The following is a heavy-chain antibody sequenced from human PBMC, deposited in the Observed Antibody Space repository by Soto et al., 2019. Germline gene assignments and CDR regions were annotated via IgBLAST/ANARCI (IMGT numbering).Heavy chain of an antibody. Sequence: QVQLQESGPGLVKPSETLSLTCTVSGGSINKNYWGWIRQSPGKGLEWIGHSNHSGSTKYNSSLKSRVVISIDASRNQFSLRLTSVTAADTALYYCATIGGAYGSNHWFDPWGQGALVTVSS. CDR2: SNHSGST. J-gene: IGHJ5*02. V-gene: IGHV4-59*03. CDR3: ATIGGAYGSNHWFDP. D-gene: IGHD3-16*01. CDR1: GGSINKNY.